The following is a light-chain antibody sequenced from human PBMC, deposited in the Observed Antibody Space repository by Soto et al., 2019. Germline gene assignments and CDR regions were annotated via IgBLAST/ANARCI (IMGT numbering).Light chain of an antibody. CDR1: QSVSTW. J-gene: IGKJ1*01. CDR3: QEYKTWT. Sequence: DIQMTQSPSTLSGSVGDRVTITCRASQSVSTWLAWYQQTPGKAPKLLMYDASTLESGAPARFSGSGSGTEFTLTISSLQPEDFATYNCQEYKTWTFGQGTKVDI. V-gene: IGKV1-5*01. CDR2: DAS.